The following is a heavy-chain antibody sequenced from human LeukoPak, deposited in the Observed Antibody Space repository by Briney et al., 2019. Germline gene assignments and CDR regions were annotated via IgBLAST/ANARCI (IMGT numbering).Heavy chain of an antibody. V-gene: IGHV3-23*01. Sequence: GGSLRLSCAASQFIFSTYAMSWVRQPPGKGLEWVSGITSSGGSTYYADSVKGRFTISRDNSKNTLYLQMNSLRAEDAAVYYCARDRVVPAARYFDLWGRGTLVAVSS. CDR3: ARDRVVPAARYFDL. CDR1: QFIFSTYA. D-gene: IGHD2-2*01. CDR2: ITSSGGST. J-gene: IGHJ2*01.